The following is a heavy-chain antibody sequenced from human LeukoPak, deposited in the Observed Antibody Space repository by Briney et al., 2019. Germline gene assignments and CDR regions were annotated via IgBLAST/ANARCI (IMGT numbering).Heavy chain of an antibody. J-gene: IGHJ4*02. Sequence: GASVKVSCKASGYTFTSYGISWVRQAPGQELEWMGWISAYNGNTNYAQKLQGRVTMTTDTSTSTAYMELRSLRSDDTAVYYCARDTSYDFWSGYRGKYFDYWGQGTLVTVSS. CDR1: GYTFTSYG. D-gene: IGHD3-3*01. CDR3: ARDTSYDFWSGYRGKYFDY. V-gene: IGHV1-18*01. CDR2: ISAYNGNT.